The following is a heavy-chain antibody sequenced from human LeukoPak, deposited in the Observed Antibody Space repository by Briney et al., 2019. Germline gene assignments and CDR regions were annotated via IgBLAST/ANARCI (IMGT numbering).Heavy chain of an antibody. CDR1: GYSFTSYW. CDR2: IYPGDSDT. J-gene: IGHJ4*02. Sequence: GESLKISCKGSGYSFTSYWIGWVRQMPGKGLEWMGIIYPGDSDTRYSPSFQGQVTISADKSTSTVYLQWSSLKASDTAMYYRARYPLRAIYCSNSNCLFEYWGQGTLVTVSS. D-gene: IGHD2-2*01. CDR3: ARYPLRAIYCSNSNCLFEY. V-gene: IGHV5-51*01.